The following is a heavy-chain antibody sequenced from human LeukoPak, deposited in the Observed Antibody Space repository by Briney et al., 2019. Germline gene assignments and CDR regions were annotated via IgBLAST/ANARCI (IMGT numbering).Heavy chain of an antibody. CDR3: ARVLSPSIAAAVLNY. V-gene: IGHV3-30*04. J-gene: IGHJ4*02. Sequence: EGSLRLSCAASGFTFSSYAMHWVRQAPGKGLEWVAVISYDGSNKYYADSVKGRFTISRDNSKNTLYLQMNSLRAEDTAVYYCARVLSPSIAAAVLNYWGQGTLVTVSS. CDR1: GFTFSSYA. D-gene: IGHD6-13*01. CDR2: ISYDGSNK.